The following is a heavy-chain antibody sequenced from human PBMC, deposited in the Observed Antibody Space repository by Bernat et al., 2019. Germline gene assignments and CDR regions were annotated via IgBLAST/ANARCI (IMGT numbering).Heavy chain of an antibody. D-gene: IGHD1-26*01. V-gene: IGHV3-33*01. J-gene: IGHJ4*02. CDR3: ARASRPGGSCIDY. Sequence: QVQLVESGGGVVQPGRSLRLSCAASGFTFSSCGMHWVRQAPGKGLEWVAVIWYDGSNKYYADSVKGRFTISRDNSKNTLYLQMNSLRAEDTAVYYCARASRPGGSCIDYWGQGTLVTVSS. CDR1: GFTFSSCG. CDR2: IWYDGSNK.